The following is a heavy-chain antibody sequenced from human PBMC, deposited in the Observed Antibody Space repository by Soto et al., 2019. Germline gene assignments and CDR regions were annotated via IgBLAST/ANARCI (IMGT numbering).Heavy chain of an antibody. CDR1: GFTFSNAW. CDR2: IKSKTDGGTT. D-gene: IGHD6-13*01. J-gene: IGHJ3*02. Sequence: GGSLRLSCAASGFTFSNAWMNWVRQAPGKGLEWVGRIKSKTDGGTTDYAAPVKGTFTISRDDSKNTLYLQMNSLKTEDTAVYYCTTDSGYSSSWYVLSMRSSDAFDIWGQGTMVTVSS. V-gene: IGHV3-15*07. CDR3: TTDSGYSSSWYVLSMRSSDAFDI.